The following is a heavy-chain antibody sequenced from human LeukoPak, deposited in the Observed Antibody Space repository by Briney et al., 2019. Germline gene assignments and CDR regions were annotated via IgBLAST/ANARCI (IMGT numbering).Heavy chain of an antibody. V-gene: IGHV3-74*01. CDR2: INSDGSST. Sequence: GGSLRLSCAASGFTFINYWMHWARQAPGKGLVWVSRINSDGSSTNYADSVKGRFTIPRDNAKNTLYLQMNSLRAEDTAVYYCARGLSGYASSLGYWGQGILVTVSS. CDR3: ARGLSGYASSLGY. CDR1: GFTFINYW. J-gene: IGHJ4*02. D-gene: IGHD6-6*01.